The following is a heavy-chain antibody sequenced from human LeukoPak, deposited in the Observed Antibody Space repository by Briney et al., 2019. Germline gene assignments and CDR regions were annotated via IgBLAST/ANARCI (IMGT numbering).Heavy chain of an antibody. D-gene: IGHD2-2*01. CDR1: GGTFSTYA. J-gene: IGHJ5*02. CDR2: IIPILGIA. V-gene: IGHV1-69*04. CDR3: ARSCSSTSCPEWFDP. Sequence: ASVKVSCKASGGTFSTYAISWVRQAPGQGLEWMGRIIPILGIANYAQIFQGRVTITADKSTSTAYMELSSLRSEDTAVYYCARSCSSTSCPEWFDPWGQGTLVTVSS.